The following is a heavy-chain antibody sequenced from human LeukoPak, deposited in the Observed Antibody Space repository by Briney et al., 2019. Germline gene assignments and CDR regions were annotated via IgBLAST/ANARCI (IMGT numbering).Heavy chain of an antibody. J-gene: IGHJ4*02. V-gene: IGHV1-69*05. CDR2: IIPIFGTV. Sequence: EASVKVSCKASGGTFSSHAISWVRQAPGQGLEWMGGIIPIFGTVNYAQKFQGRVTITTDESTSTAYMELSSLRSEDTAVYYCARSKGAYYDSSGYSRVFDYWGQGTLVTVSS. CDR1: GGTFSSHA. D-gene: IGHD3-22*01. CDR3: ARSKGAYYDSSGYSRVFDY.